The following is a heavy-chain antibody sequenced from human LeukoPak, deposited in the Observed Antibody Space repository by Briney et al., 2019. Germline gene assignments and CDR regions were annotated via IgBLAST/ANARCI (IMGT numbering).Heavy chain of an antibody. Sequence: ASVKVSCKASGYTFTGCYMHWVRQAPGQGLEWMGIINPSDGSTSYAQKFQGRVTMTRDTSTSTVYMELSSLRSEDTAVYYCAREIGPIQLHLWGSAFDSWGQGTLVTVSS. CDR2: INPSDGST. J-gene: IGHJ4*02. CDR3: AREIGPIQLHLWGSAFDS. CDR1: GYTFTGCY. D-gene: IGHD5-18*01. V-gene: IGHV1-46*01.